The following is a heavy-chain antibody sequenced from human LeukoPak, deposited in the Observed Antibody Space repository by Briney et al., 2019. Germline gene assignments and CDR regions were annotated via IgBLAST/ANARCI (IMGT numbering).Heavy chain of an antibody. Sequence: GGSLRLSCVASGFTFSIHWMTWVRQAPGKGLEWVSTIAGDGATTYYADSVRGRFIISRDNSMNTLSLQMDSLRAEDTAVYYCAEGGHYSHFDYWGQGTLVTVSS. D-gene: IGHD3-10*01. CDR1: GFTFSIHW. CDR3: AEGGHYSHFDY. V-gene: IGHV3-23*01. J-gene: IGHJ4*02. CDR2: IAGDGATT.